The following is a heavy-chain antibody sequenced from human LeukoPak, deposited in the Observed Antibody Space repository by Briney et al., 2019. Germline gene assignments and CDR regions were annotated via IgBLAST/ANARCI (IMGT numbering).Heavy chain of an antibody. J-gene: IGHJ6*02. CDR2: IWYDGSNK. D-gene: IGHD3-10*01. V-gene: IGHV3-33*06. CDR3: AKGDYGSGLNYYYGMDV. CDR1: GFTFSSYG. Sequence: PGRSLRLSCAASGFTFSSYGMHWVRQAPGKGLEWVAVIWYDGSNKYYADSVKGRFTISRDNSKNALYLQMNSLRAEDTAVYYCAKGDYGSGLNYYYGMDVWGQGTTVTVSS.